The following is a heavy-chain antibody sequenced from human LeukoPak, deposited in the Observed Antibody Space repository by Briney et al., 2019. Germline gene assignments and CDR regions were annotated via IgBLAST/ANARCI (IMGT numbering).Heavy chain of an antibody. V-gene: IGHV3-30-3*01. J-gene: IGHJ4*02. Sequence: GGSLRLSCAASGFTFSSYAMHWVRQAPGKGLEWVAVISYDGSNKYYADSVKGRFTISRDNSKNTLYLQMNSLRAEDTAVYYCARSRGWYPTYFDYWAREPWSPSPQ. D-gene: IGHD6-19*01. CDR3: ARSRGWYPTYFDY. CDR1: GFTFSSYA. CDR2: ISYDGSNK.